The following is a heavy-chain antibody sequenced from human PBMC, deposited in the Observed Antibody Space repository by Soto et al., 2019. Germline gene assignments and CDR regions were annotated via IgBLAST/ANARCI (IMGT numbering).Heavy chain of an antibody. Sequence: QLRESGPGLVKPSGTLSLTCFVSGASISSTYWWSWVRQTPGKRLEWIGQIYHTGTTSYNPSLKNRVTISLDKSNNQFSLRLTSMTAADTAVYYCATLPPRILVVMTDLPTWGQGTLVTVSS. D-gene: IGHD2-15*01. CDR3: ATLPPRILVVMTDLPT. V-gene: IGHV4-4*02. J-gene: IGHJ5*02. CDR1: GASISSTYW. CDR2: IYHTGTT.